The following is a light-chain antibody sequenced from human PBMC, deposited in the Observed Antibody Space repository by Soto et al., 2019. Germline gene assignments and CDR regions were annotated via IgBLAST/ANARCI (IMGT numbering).Light chain of an antibody. CDR3: QKYDSAPLT. V-gene: IGKV1-27*01. J-gene: IGKJ1*01. CDR2: GAS. CDR1: QGISNN. Sequence: DIQMTQSPSSLSASVGDRVTITCRASQGISNNLAWYQQKPGKVPRLLIYGASTLQSGVPSRFSGSGSGTDFPPTTSSLQPEDLATSYCQKYDSAPLTFGQATKVEFK.